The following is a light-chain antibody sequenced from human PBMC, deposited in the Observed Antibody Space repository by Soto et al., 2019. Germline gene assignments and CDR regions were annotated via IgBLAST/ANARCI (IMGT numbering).Light chain of an antibody. J-gene: IGKJ4*01. CDR3: QQLERYPST. Sequence: IQLTQSPSSLSASVGDRVTITCRASHGMNSFLAWYQQKPGKAPKLLIYAASTLQSGVPSRFSGSGSGTDFTLTISSLQPEDFATYNFQQLERYPSTFGGGTKVEIK. V-gene: IGKV1-9*01. CDR1: HGMNSF. CDR2: AAS.